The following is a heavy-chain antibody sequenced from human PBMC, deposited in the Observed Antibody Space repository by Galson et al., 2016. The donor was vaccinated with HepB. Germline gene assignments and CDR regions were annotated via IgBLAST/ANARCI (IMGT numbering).Heavy chain of an antibody. CDR3: ARSAFSSGWSGGGGFHS. CDR2: IIPMLNTV. D-gene: IGHD6-19*01. Sequence: SCKASGGIFTSHIFNWVRQAPGQTLEWMGRIIPMLNTVNYTQKFQGRVAFTADKSTTTAYMELSSLRSDDTAVYYCARSAFSSGWSGGGGFHSWGQGTLVTVSS. V-gene: IGHV1-69*08. CDR1: GGIFTSHI. J-gene: IGHJ5*01.